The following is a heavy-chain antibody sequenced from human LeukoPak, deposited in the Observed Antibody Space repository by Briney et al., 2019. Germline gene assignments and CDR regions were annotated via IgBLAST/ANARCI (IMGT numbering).Heavy chain of an antibody. Sequence: ASVKVSCKASGGTFSSYAISWVRQAPGQGLEWMGWMNPNSGNTGYAQKFQGRVTMTRNTSISTAYMELSSLRSEDTAVYYCARGSTSVPGNWFDPWGQGTLVTVSS. CDR3: ARGSTSVPGNWFDP. CDR2: MNPNSGNT. CDR1: GGTFSSYA. V-gene: IGHV1-8*02. J-gene: IGHJ5*02.